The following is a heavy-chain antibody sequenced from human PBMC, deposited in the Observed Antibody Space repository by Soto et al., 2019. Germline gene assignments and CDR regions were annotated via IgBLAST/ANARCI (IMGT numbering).Heavy chain of an antibody. J-gene: IGHJ4*02. CDR2: IIPIFGTA. CDR1: GGTFSSYA. Sequence: GASVKVSCKASGGTFSSYAISWVRQAPGQGLEWMGGIIPIFGTANYAQKFQGRVTITADESTSTAYTELSGLRSEDTAVYYCARFSPTGERLEDYWGQGTLVTVSS. D-gene: IGHD7-27*01. V-gene: IGHV1-69*13. CDR3: ARFSPTGERLEDY.